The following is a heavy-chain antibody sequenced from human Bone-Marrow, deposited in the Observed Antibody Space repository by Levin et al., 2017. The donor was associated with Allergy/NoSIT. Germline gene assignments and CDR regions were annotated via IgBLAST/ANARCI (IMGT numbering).Heavy chain of an antibody. CDR1: GYTFTNYE. CDR3: TRGHGAGSYIS. Sequence: VASVKVSCKASGYTFTNYEINWVRQSTGQGLEWMGWMTPSSGNTGYAQKFQGRITLTRDTSISTAYMELTRLTSEDTAIYYCTRGHGAGSYISWGQGTLVTVSA. J-gene: IGHJ5*02. CDR2: MTPSSGNT. D-gene: IGHD3-10*01. V-gene: IGHV1-8*01.